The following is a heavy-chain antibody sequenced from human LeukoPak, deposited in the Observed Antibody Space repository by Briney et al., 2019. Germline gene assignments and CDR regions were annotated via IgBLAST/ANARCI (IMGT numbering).Heavy chain of an antibody. CDR1: GGSISSGGYY. D-gene: IGHD5-12*01. CDR2: IYYSGST. V-gene: IGHV4-31*03. J-gene: IGHJ4*02. Sequence: SSETLSLTGTVSGGSISSGGYYWNWLRQHPGKGLEWIGNIYYSGSTYYNPSLKSRVTMSLDTSKNQFSLKLSSVTAADTAVYYCARGLGYSGYDYVFGDVGNAVLGYWGQGTLVTVSS. CDR3: ARGLGYSGYDYVFGDVGNAVLGY.